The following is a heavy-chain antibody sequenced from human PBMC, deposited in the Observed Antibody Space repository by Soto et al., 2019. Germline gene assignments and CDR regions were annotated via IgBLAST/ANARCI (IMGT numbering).Heavy chain of an antibody. V-gene: IGHV1-18*01. CDR3: AREPRYCSSTSCSIGGYGMDV. CDR2: IIPILGNT. D-gene: IGHD2-2*01. CDR1: GGTFSSYT. Sequence: ASVKVSCKASGGTFSSYTISWVRQAPGQGLEWMGRIIPILGNTNYAQKLQGRDTMTTDTSTSTAYMELRSLRSDDTDVYYCAREPRYCSSTSCSIGGYGMDVWGQGTTVTVSS. J-gene: IGHJ6*02.